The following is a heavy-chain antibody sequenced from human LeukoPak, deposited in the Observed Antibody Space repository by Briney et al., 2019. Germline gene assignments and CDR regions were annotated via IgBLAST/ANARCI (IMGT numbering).Heavy chain of an antibody. J-gene: IGHJ5*02. D-gene: IGHD3-10*01. CDR3: ARDSGTTGEVKFDP. Sequence: SETLSLTCAVYGGSFSGYYWSWIRQPPGKGLEWIGEINHSGSTNYNPSLKSRVTISVDTSNNQFSLRLRFVTAADTAVYYCARDSGTTGEVKFDPWGQGTLVTVSS. CDR2: INHSGST. CDR1: GGSFSGYY. V-gene: IGHV4-34*01.